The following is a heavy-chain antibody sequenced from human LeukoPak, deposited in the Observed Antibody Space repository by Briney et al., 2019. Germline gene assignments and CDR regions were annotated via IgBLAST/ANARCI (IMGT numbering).Heavy chain of an antibody. J-gene: IGHJ4*02. Sequence: GGSLRLSCAASGFTFSSYSMNWVRQAPGKGLEWVSSISSSSSYIYYADSVKGRFTISRDNAKNSLYLQMNSLRAEDTAVYYCARDASSGMTYYYDSSSYWGQGTLVTVSP. CDR3: ARDASSGMTYYYDSSSY. CDR1: GFTFSSYS. D-gene: IGHD3-22*01. CDR2: ISSSSSYI. V-gene: IGHV3-21*01.